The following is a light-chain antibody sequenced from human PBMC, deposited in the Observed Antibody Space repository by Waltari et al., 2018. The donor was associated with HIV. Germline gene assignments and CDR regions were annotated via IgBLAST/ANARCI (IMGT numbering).Light chain of an antibody. Sequence: SYELTQPPSVSVSPGQTASITCSGDKLGDKYACWYQQKPGQSPVVVIYQDSKRPSGIPERFSGSNSGNTATLTISGTQAMEEADYYCQAWDSSTVVFGGGTKLTVL. J-gene: IGLJ2*01. CDR3: QAWDSSTVV. V-gene: IGLV3-1*01. CDR1: KLGDKY. CDR2: QDS.